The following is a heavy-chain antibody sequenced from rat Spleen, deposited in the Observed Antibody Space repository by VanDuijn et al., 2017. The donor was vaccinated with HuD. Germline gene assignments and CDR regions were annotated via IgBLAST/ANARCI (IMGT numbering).Heavy chain of an antibody. J-gene: IGHJ2*01. CDR1: GFIFSDYY. Sequence: EVHLEESDGGLVQPGRSLKLSCAASGFIFSDYYMAWVRQAPTKGLEWVATISTGGGNPYYRDSVKGRFTISRANAKDILYLQMNSLRSEDTATYYCTRAPNYGGYMDGGQGVMVTVSS. CDR2: ISTGGGNP. CDR3: TRAPNYGGYMD. V-gene: IGHV5-25*01. D-gene: IGHD1-11*01.